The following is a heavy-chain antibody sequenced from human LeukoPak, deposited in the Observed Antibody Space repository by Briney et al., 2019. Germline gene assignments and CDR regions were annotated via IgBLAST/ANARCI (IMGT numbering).Heavy chain of an antibody. CDR3: VKDQGSSSWFDFDY. D-gene: IGHD6-13*01. Sequence: GGSLRLSCSASGFTFSSSALHWVRQAPGKGLEYVSDINSNGGSTYYADSVKGRFTISRDNSKNTLYLQMSSLRAENTAVYYCVKDQGSSSWFDFDYWGQGTLVTVSS. V-gene: IGHV3-64D*06. CDR2: INSNGGST. CDR1: GFTFSSSA. J-gene: IGHJ4*02.